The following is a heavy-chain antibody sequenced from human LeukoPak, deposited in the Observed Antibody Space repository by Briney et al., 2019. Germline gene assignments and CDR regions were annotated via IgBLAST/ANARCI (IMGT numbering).Heavy chain of an antibody. D-gene: IGHD6-13*01. CDR2: IIPIFGTA. CDR3: ARIAAAGYYYYYYMDV. V-gene: IGHV1-69*05. CDR1: GGTFSSYA. J-gene: IGHJ6*03. Sequence: PGASVKVSCKASGGTFSSYAISWVRQAPGQGLEWMGGIIPIFGTANYAQKFQGRVTITTDESTSTAYMELSSLRSEDTAVYYCARIAAAGYYYYYYMDVWGKGTTVTVSS.